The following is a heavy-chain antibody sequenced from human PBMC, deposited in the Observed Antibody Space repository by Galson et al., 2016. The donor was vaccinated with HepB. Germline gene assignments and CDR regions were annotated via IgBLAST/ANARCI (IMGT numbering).Heavy chain of an antibody. CDR1: GYTFTGYY. CDR2: INPNSGGT. V-gene: IGHV1-2*06. CDR3: ARKGYYDSSGYYYFGHYYYYGIDV. J-gene: IGHJ6*02. D-gene: IGHD3-22*01. Sequence: SVKVSCKASGYTFTGYYMHWVRQAPGQGLEWMGRINPNSGGTNYAQKFQGRVTMTRDTSISTAYMELSRLRSDDTAVYYCARKGYYDSSGYYYFGHYYYYGIDVWGQGTTVTVSS.